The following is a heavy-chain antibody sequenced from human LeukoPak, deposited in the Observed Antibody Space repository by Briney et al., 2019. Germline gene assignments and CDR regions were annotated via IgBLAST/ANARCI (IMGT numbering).Heavy chain of an antibody. CDR3: ARASINMVRGVIRMNNWFDP. V-gene: IGHV1-18*01. CDR1: GYTFTSYG. J-gene: IGHJ5*02. CDR2: ISSYNGNT. D-gene: IGHD3-10*01. Sequence: ASVKVSCKASGYTFTSYGISWVRQAPGQGLEWMGWISSYNGNTNYAQKLQGRVTMTTDTSTSTAYMELRSLRSDDTAVYYCARASINMVRGVIRMNNWFDPWGQGTLVTVSS.